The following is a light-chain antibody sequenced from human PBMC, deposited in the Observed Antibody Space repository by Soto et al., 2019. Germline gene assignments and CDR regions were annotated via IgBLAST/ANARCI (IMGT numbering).Light chain of an antibody. CDR2: KAS. J-gene: IGKJ2*01. CDR3: QQYNSYPYT. V-gene: IGKV1-5*03. CDR1: QSISSW. Sequence: DIQMTHSPSTLSASVGVRVTITCRASQSISSWLAWYQQKPGKAPKLLIYKASSLESGVPSRFSGSGSGTEFTLTISSLQPDDFATYYCQQYNSYPYTFGQGTKLEIK.